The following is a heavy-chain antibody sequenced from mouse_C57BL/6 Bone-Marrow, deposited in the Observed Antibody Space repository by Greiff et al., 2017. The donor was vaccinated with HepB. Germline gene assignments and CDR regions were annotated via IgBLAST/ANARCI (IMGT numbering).Heavy chain of an antibody. Sequence: QVQLQQPGAELVKPGASVKLSCKASGYTFTSYWMHWVKQRPGQGLEWIGMIHPNSGSTNYKEKVKSKATLTVDKSSSTAYMQLSSLTSEDSAVYYCTRRGIYDYALYYWGQGTTLTVSS. CDR2: IHPNSGST. D-gene: IGHD2-4*01. CDR1: GYTFTSYW. CDR3: TRRGIYDYALYY. V-gene: IGHV1-64*01. J-gene: IGHJ2*01.